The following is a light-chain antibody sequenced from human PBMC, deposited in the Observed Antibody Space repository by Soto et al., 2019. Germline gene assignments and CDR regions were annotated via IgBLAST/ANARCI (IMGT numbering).Light chain of an antibody. CDR2: KVA. CDR1: SRDVGGYNY. J-gene: IGLJ2*01. CDR3: SSFTSTKKGV. Sequence: QSVLTQPASVSGSPGQSITVSCTGTSRDVGGYNYVSWYQQHPGKAPKLMIYKVANRPSGVSNRFSGSKSGNTASLTNSGLQAEDEDDYYCSSFTSTKKGVFGGGTKVTVL. V-gene: IGLV2-14*01.